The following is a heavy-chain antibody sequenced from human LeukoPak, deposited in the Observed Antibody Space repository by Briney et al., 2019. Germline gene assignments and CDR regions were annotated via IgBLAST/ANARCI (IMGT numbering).Heavy chain of an antibody. CDR1: GFTYSSYA. J-gene: IGHJ4*02. Sequence: GGSLRLSCAASGFTYSSYAKSWVRQAPGKGLEWVSGNSGSGGSAYYADSVKGRFTITRDNSKNTLYLQMNGLRAEDTAVYYCAKEAFSCFDYWGQGTLVTVSS. V-gene: IGHV3-23*01. CDR3: AKEAFSCFDY. D-gene: IGHD2-2*01. CDR2: NSGSGGSA.